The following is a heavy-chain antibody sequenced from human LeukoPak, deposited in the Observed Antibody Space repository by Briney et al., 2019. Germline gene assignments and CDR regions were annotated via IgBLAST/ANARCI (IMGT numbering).Heavy chain of an antibody. CDR2: INPNSGGT. V-gene: IGHV1-2*02. D-gene: IGHD6-19*01. CDR3: ARDAKLAVAGTVY. CDR1: GGTFSSYA. J-gene: IGHJ4*02. Sequence: ASVKVSCKASGGTFSSYAISWVRQAPGQGLEWMGWINPNSGGTNYAQKFQGRVTMTRDTSISTAYMELSRLRSDDTAVYYCARDAKLAVAGTVYWGQGTLVTVSS.